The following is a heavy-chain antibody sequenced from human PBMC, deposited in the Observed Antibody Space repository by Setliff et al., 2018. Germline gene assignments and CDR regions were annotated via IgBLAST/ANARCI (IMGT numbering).Heavy chain of an antibody. J-gene: IGHJ6*02. CDR3: ARAPRNFGVVINYYYYYYGMDV. D-gene: IGHD3-3*01. V-gene: IGHV1-18*03. Sequence: ASVKVSCKASGYTFTSYGISWVRQAPGQGLEWMGWISAYNGNTNYAQKLQGRVTMTTDTSTSTAYMELRSLTSDDMAVYYCARAPRNFGVVINYYYYYYGMDVWGQGTTVTVSS. CDR1: GYTFTSYG. CDR2: ISAYNGNT.